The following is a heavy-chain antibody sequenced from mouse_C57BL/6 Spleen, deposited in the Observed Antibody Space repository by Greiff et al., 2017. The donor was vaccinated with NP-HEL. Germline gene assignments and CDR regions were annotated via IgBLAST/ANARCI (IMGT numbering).Heavy chain of an antibody. J-gene: IGHJ3*01. CDR2: IDPANGNT. CDR3: ARSETAQATWFAY. V-gene: IGHV14-3*01. Sequence: EVQLHQSVAELVRPGASVKLSCTASGFNIKNTYMHWVKQRPEQGLEWIGRIDPANGNTKYAPKFQGKATITADTSSNTAYLQLSSLTSEDTAIYYCARSETAQATWFAYWGQGTLVTVSA. CDR1: GFNIKNTY. D-gene: IGHD3-2*02.